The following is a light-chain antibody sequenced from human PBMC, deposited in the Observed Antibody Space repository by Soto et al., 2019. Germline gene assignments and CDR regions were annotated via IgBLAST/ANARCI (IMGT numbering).Light chain of an antibody. Sequence: QSVLTQPASVSGSPGQSITISCTGTSSDVGGYNYVSWYQQHPGKAPKLMIYEVSNRPSGVSNRFSGSKSGNMASLTISGLQAEDEADYYCSSYTSSSTPSFGGGTKVTVL. CDR2: EVS. V-gene: IGLV2-14*01. CDR3: SSYTSSSTPS. CDR1: SSDVGGYNY. J-gene: IGLJ2*01.